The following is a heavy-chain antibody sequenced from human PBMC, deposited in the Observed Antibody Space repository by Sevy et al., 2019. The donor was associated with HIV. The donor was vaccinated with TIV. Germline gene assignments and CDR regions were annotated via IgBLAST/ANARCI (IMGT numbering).Heavy chain of an antibody. J-gene: IGHJ4*02. CDR2: ISYVGSNK. CDR3: AKEGVNYYFDY. V-gene: IGHV3-30*18. D-gene: IGHD1-1*01. Sequence: GGSLRLSCAASGFTFSSYGMHWVRQAPGKGLEWVAVISYVGSNKYYADSVKGRFTISRDNSKNTLYLQMNSMRAEDTAVYYCAKEGVNYYFDYWGQGTLVTVSS. CDR1: GFTFSSYG.